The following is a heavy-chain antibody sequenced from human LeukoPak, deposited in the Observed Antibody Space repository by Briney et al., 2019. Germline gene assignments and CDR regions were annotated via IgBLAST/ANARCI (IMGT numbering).Heavy chain of an antibody. J-gene: IGHJ4*02. D-gene: IGHD6-6*01. V-gene: IGHV3-9*01. CDR1: RFSFDVYA. CDR3: AKDLRYESSSCFDY. CDR2: ISWNSGFI. Sequence: SLRLSCAPSRFSFDVYAVHWVRHAPEGGLGWVSGISWNSGFIGLADSVKGRFTISRDNAKNSLYLQMNSLRAEDTALYYCAKDLRYESSSCFDYWGQGTLVTVSS.